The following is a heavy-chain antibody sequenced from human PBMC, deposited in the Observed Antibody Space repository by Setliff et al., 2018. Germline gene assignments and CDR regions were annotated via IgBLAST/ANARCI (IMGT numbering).Heavy chain of an antibody. J-gene: IGHJ4*02. V-gene: IGHV3-48*01. Sequence: GGSLRLSCAASGFTFSSYSMNWVRQALGKGLEWVSYISSSSSTIYYADSVKGRFTISRDNAKNSLYLQMNSLRAEDTAVYYCARVYSGSGCYAGLESWGQGTPVTVSS. CDR3: ARVYSGSGCYAGLES. CDR2: ISSSSSTI. CDR1: GFTFSSYS. D-gene: IGHD2-15*01.